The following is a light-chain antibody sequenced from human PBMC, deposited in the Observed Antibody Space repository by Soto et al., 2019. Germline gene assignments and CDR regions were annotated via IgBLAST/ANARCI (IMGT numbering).Light chain of an antibody. J-gene: IGLJ2*01. CDR2: LNNDGSH. CDR1: SGHSSYG. CDR3: QTWDTGIRV. V-gene: IGLV4-69*01. Sequence: QPVLTQSPSASASLGASVKLTCTLSSGHSSYGIAWHQQQPEKGPRYLMNLNNDGSHRKGDGIPDRFSGSSSGAERYLTISSLQSEDEADYYCQTWDTGIRVFGGGTKLTVL.